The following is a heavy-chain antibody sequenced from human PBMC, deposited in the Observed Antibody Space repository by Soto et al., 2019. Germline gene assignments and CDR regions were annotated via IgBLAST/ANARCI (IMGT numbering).Heavy chain of an antibody. CDR2: IYYSGST. V-gene: IGHV4-39*01. CDR1: GGSISSSSYY. J-gene: IGHJ4*02. Sequence: SETLSLTCTVSGGSISSSSYYWGWIRQPPGKGLEWIGSIYYSGSTYYNPSLKSRVTISVDTSKNQFSLKLSSVTAADTAVYYCARTYYYDSSGHLEYWGQGTLVTVSS. CDR3: ARTYYYDSSGHLEY. D-gene: IGHD3-22*01.